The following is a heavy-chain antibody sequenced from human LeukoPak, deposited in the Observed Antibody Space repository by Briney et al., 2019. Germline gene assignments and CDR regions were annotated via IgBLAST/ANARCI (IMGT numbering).Heavy chain of an antibody. Sequence: SETLSLTCTVSGGSISSYDWSWIRQPAGKGLEWIGRIYISGNTYYNSSLKSRVTMSVDTSKNQLSLKLSSVSAADTAVYYCAKEIYGSGSYYFDYWGQGTLVTVSS. J-gene: IGHJ4*02. CDR1: GGSISSYD. CDR3: AKEIYGSGSYYFDY. CDR2: IYISGNT. D-gene: IGHD3-10*01. V-gene: IGHV4-4*07.